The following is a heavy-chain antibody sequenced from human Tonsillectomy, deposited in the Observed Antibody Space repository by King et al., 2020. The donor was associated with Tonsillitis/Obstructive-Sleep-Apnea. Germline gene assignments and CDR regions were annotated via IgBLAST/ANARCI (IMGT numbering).Heavy chain of an antibody. CDR1: GGSISSSSYY. V-gene: IGHV4-39*01. CDR2: IYYSGST. J-gene: IGHJ6*03. CDR3: ARRQAYIDVRKTYYYYYMDV. D-gene: IGHD3-10*02. Sequence: LQLQESGPGLVKPSETLSLTCTVSGGSISSSSYYWGWIRQPPGKGLEWIGSIYYSGSTYYNPSLKSRVTISVDTSKNQFSLKLSPVTAADTAVYYCARRQAYIDVRKTYYYYYMDVWGKGTTVTVSS.